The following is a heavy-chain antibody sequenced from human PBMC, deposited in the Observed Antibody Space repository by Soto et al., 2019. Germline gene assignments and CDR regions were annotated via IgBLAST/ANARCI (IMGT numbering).Heavy chain of an antibody. J-gene: IGHJ5*01. CDR3: ARSRLHYDFWSGYFPDFDS. CDR1: GGSISSYY. V-gene: IGHV4-59*01. D-gene: IGHD3-3*01. Sequence: SETLSLTCTVSGGSISSYYWSWIRQPPGKGLEWIGYIYYSGSTDYNPSLKSRVIISVHTSKNQFSLKLSSVTAGDTAVYYCARSRLHYDFWSGYFPDFDSWGQGTLVTVSS. CDR2: IYYSGST.